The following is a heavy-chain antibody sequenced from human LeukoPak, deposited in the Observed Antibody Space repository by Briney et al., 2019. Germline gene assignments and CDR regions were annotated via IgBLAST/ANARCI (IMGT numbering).Heavy chain of an antibody. V-gene: IGHV3-48*03. CDR1: GFTFSSYE. J-gene: IGHJ6*04. CDR2: ISSSGSTI. CDR3: AELGITMIGGV. Sequence: GGSLRLSCAASGFTFSSYEMNWVRQAPGKGLEWVSYISSSGSTIYYAGSVKGRFTISRDNAKNSLYLQMNSLRAEDTAVYYCAELGITMIGGVWGKGTTVTISS. D-gene: IGHD3-10*02.